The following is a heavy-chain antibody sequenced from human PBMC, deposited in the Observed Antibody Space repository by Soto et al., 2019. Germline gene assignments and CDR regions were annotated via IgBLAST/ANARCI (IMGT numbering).Heavy chain of an antibody. Sequence: ETLSLTYACYALSFIGYDGIWLRPPPGKGLEWIGEINHSGSTNYNPALKSRVTVSVDTSKNQFSLELSSLTAGDTFFYYGADGLITTNPLSAPWGKGPWDTVS. D-gene: IGHD3-22*01. CDR2: INHSGST. J-gene: IGHJ5*02. V-gene: IGHV4-34*01. CDR1: ALSFIGYD. CDR3: ADGLITTNPLSAP.